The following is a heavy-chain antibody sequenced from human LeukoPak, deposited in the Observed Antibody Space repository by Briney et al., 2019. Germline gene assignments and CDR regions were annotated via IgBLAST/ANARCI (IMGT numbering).Heavy chain of an antibody. CDR1: GFTFSSYW. J-gene: IGHJ4*02. V-gene: IGHV3-7*04. CDR2: IKQDGSEK. Sequence: PGGSLRLSCAASGFTFSSYWMSWVRQAPGKGLEWVANIKQDGSEKYYVDSVKGRFTISRDNSKNTLYLQMNSLRAEDTAVYYCARAYCGGDCYVFDYWGQGTLVTVSS. D-gene: IGHD2-21*02. CDR3: ARAYCGGDCYVFDY.